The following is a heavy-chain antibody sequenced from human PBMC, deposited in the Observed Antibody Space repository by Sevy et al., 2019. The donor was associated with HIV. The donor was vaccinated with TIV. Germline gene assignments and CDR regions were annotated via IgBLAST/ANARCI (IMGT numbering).Heavy chain of an antibody. V-gene: IGHV4-30-2*01. CDR1: GGSLISGPYS. CDR3: ARWDDTYGQGAFDI. Sequence: SETLSLTCAVSGGSLISGPYSWSWIRQPPGKGLEWIGYTYQGGSSYYNPSLKSRVTISVDRSRKHFSLNLHSVTAADTAVYFCARWDDTYGQGAFDIWGLGAMVTVSS. D-gene: IGHD1-26*01. J-gene: IGHJ3*02. CDR2: TYQGGSS.